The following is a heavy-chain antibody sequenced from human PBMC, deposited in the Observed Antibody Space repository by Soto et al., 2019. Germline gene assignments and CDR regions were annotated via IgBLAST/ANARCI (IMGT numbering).Heavy chain of an antibody. Sequence: EVQLLESGGRLVQPGGSLRLSFAASGFTFSSYAMSWVRQAPGKGLEWVSAISGSGGSTYYADSVKGRFTISRDNSKNTLYLQMNSLRAEDTAVYYCAKDLSGSWNPSYWFDPWGQGTLVTVSS. CDR1: GFTFSSYA. V-gene: IGHV3-23*01. CDR3: AKDLSGSWNPSYWFDP. J-gene: IGHJ5*02. D-gene: IGHD2-15*01. CDR2: ISGSGGST.